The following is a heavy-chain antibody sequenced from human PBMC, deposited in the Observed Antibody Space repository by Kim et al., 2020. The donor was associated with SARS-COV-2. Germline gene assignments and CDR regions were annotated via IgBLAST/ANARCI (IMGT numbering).Heavy chain of an antibody. Sequence: GGSLRLSCSASGFTFSDYAIHWVRRAPGMGLQYVSATTRDGDGSFYADSVKDRFTIFRDNSKNTLFLQMSGLRVEDTAVYYCVRYWRKYGAVHWGQGTLVTVSS. D-gene: IGHD2-15*01. CDR3: VRYWRKYGAVH. J-gene: IGHJ4*02. CDR1: GFTFSDYA. CDR2: TTRDGDGS. V-gene: IGHV3-64D*06.